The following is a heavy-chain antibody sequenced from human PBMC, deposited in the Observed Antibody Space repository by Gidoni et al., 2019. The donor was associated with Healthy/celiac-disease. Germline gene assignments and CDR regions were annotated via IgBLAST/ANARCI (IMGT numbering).Heavy chain of an antibody. CDR1: GGSISSSRYY. CDR2: IYYSGST. CDR3: ARQKDYGMDV. J-gene: IGHJ6*02. V-gene: IGHV4-39*01. Sequence: QLQLQESGPGLVQPSETLSLTCTVSGGSISSSRYYGGWIRQPPGKGLEWIGSIYYSGSTYYNPSLKSRVTIAVDTSKNQFSLKLSSVTAAETAVYYCARQKDYGMDVWGQGTTVTVSS.